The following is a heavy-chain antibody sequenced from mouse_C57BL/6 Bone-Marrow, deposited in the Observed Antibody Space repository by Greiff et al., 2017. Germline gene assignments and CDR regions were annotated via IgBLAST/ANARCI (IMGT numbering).Heavy chain of an antibody. D-gene: IGHD2-14*01. J-gene: IGHJ3*01. CDR2: IDPSDSYT. V-gene: IGHV1-50*01. CDR1: GYTFTSYW. Sequence: QVQLQQPGAELVKPGASVKLSCKASGYTFTSYWMQWVKQRPGQGLEWIGEIDPSDSYTNYNQKFKGKATLTVDTSSSTAYMQLSSLTSEDSAVYYCARWRYPWFAYWGQGTLVTVSA. CDR3: ARWRYPWFAY.